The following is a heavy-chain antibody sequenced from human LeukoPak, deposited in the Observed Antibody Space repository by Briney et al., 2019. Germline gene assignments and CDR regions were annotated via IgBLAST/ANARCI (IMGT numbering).Heavy chain of an antibody. CDR2: IRSKANSYAT. J-gene: IGHJ4*02. CDR3: AKDPGIEITMIVVDY. Sequence: GGSLRLSCAASGFTFSGSAMHWVRQASGKGLEWVGRIRSKANSYATAYAASVKGRFTISRDDSKNTAYLQMNSLRAEDTAVYYCAKDPGIEITMIVVDYWGQGTLVSVSS. CDR1: GFTFSGSA. V-gene: IGHV3-73*01. D-gene: IGHD3-22*01.